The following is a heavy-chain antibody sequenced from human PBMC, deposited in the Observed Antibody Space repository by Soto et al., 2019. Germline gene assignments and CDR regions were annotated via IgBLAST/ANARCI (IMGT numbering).Heavy chain of an antibody. CDR3: AKDLGGDYYDSSGYYPDFDY. Sequence: GGSLRLSCAASGFTVSSNYMSWVRQAPGKGLEWVSGTNNNGGDTYYADSVKGRFTISRDNSKNTLYLQMNSLRAEDTAVYYCAKDLGGDYYDSSGYYPDFDYWGQGTLVTVSS. CDR2: NNNGGDT. D-gene: IGHD3-22*01. CDR1: GFTVSSNY. V-gene: IGHV3-53*05. J-gene: IGHJ4*02.